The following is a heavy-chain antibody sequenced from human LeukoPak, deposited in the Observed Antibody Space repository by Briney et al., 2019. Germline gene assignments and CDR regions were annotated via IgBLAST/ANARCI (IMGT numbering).Heavy chain of an antibody. Sequence: PSETLSLTCAVSGGSISSGGYYWSWIRQPAGKGLEWIGRINASGRTNYNPSLKSRVTMSIDTSKNQFSLKVNSVTAADTAFYYCAREYGDFDYWGQGTLVTVSS. CDR2: INASGRT. V-gene: IGHV4-61*02. CDR3: AREYGDFDY. D-gene: IGHD4-17*01. J-gene: IGHJ4*02. CDR1: GGSISSGGYY.